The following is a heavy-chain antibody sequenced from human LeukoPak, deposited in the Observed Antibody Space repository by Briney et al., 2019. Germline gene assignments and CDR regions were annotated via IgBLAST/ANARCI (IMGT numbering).Heavy chain of an antibody. J-gene: IGHJ4*02. Sequence: PGGSLRLSCAASGFTFSSYGMSWVRQAPGKGLEWVSAISGSGGSTYYADSVKGRFTISRDNSKNTLYLQMNSLRAEDTAVYYCAKAPRITMVRGVITLDYWGQGTLVTVSS. CDR2: ISGSGGST. V-gene: IGHV3-23*01. D-gene: IGHD3-10*01. CDR1: GFTFSSYG. CDR3: AKAPRITMVRGVITLDY.